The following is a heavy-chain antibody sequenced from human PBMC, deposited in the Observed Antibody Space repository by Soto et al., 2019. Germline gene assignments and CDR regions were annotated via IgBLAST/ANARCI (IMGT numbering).Heavy chain of an antibody. J-gene: IGHJ6*03. CDR2: IYYSGST. D-gene: IGHD2-2*01. CDR1: GGSIRNGGYY. Sequence: SETHSLTCTVAGGSIRNGGYYWSRIRKNPGKGLEWIGYIYYSGSTYYNPCLKSRVTISVDTSKNQFSLKLSSVTAADTAVYYCARLVSPVPAATYYYYYYMDVWGKGTKVTVS. V-gene: IGHV4-31*03. CDR3: ARLVSPVPAATYYYYYYMDV.